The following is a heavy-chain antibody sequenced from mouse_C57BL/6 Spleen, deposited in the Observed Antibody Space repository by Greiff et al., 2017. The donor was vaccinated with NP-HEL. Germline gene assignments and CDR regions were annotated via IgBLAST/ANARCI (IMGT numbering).Heavy chain of an antibody. CDR3: TTRGDGYLYYFDY. CDR1: GYTFTSYW. D-gene: IGHD2-3*01. CDR2: IYPGNSDT. J-gene: IGHJ2*01. V-gene: IGHV1-5*01. Sequence: EVQLQQSGTVLARPGASEKMSCKTSGYTFTSYWMHWVKQRPGQGLEWIGAIYPGNSDTSYNQKFKGKAKLTAVTSASTAYMELSSLTNEDSAVYYCTTRGDGYLYYFDYWGQGTTLTVSS.